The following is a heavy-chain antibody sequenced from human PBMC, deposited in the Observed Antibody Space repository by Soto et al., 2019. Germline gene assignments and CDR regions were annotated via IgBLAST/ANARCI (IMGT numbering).Heavy chain of an antibody. J-gene: IGHJ4*02. V-gene: IGHV3-48*03. CDR3: VRYCSSTLCNGVATRTFDY. Sequence: PGGSLRHSCAASKFTFSTYEMHWVRQAPGKGLEWVSCISSSGSSVYYADSVKGRFTISRDNSRNSLYLQMNSLRDEDTALYYCVRYCSSTLCNGVATRTFDYWGQGALVTVSS. CDR1: KFTFSTYE. CDR2: ISSSGSSV. D-gene: IGHD5-12*01.